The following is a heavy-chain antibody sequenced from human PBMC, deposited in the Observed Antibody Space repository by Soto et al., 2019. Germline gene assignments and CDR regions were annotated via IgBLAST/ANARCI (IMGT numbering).Heavy chain of an antibody. CDR3: ARDREWLVPGNWFDP. CDR1: GYTFTSYG. D-gene: IGHD6-19*01. V-gene: IGHV1-18*01. Sequence: QVQLVQSGAEVKKPGASVKVSCKASGYTFTSYGISWVRQAPGQGLEWMGWISAYNGNTNYAQKLQGRVTMTTDTSTRIAYMELRSLRSDDTAVYYCARDREWLVPGNWFDPWGQGSLVTVSS. J-gene: IGHJ5*02. CDR2: ISAYNGNT.